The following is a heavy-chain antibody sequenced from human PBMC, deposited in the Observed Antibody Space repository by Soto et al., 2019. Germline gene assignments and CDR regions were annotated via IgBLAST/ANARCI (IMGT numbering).Heavy chain of an antibody. V-gene: IGHV3-11*06. D-gene: IGHD3-22*01. CDR1: EFTFSDYY. Sequence: QVKLEESGGGWVKPGESLRLSCAASEFTFSDYYMSWIRQAPGKGLEWVAYISGSSNYKNYLDSVKGRFTISRDNAKSSMFLQMNSLRAEDTAVYYCARSFSGYFDYWGQGSLVTVSS. J-gene: IGHJ4*02. CDR3: ARSFSGYFDY. CDR2: ISGSSNYK.